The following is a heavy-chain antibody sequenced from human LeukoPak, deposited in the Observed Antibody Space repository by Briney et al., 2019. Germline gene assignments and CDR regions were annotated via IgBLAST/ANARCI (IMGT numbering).Heavy chain of an antibody. Sequence: GGSLRLSCVASGFSLRTYEMNWVRQAPGKGLEWISYISVGGSDEDYAESVKGRFSISRDNAKNSLFLQMNSLRVEDTAVYYCARDVGFNNGWPAWGQGTLVTVPS. D-gene: IGHD6-19*01. CDR3: ARDVGFNNGWPA. CDR2: ISVGGSDE. V-gene: IGHV3-48*03. J-gene: IGHJ5*02. CDR1: GFSLRTYE.